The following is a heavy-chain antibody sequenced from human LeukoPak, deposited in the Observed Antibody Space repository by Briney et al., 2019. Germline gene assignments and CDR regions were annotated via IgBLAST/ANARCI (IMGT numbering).Heavy chain of an antibody. J-gene: IGHJ4*02. CDR1: GFTFSSYW. CDR3: ASLSSGSLIDY. D-gene: IGHD6-19*01. Sequence: GGSLRLSCAASGFTFSSYWMNWVRQAPGKGLEWVANIKQDGSEKYYVDSVKGRFTISRDNAKNSLYPQMNSLRAEDTAVYYCASLSSGSLIDYWGQGTLVTVSS. V-gene: IGHV3-7*01. CDR2: IKQDGSEK.